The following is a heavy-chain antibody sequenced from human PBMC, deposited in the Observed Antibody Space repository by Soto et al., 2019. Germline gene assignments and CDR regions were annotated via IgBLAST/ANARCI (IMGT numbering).Heavy chain of an antibody. CDR2: IYYSGST. CDR1: GGSISSSSYF. CDR3: ASHPSDFWFDP. V-gene: IGHV4-39*01. J-gene: IGHJ5*02. Sequence: QLQLQESGPGLVKPSETLSLTCSVSGGSISSSSYFWGWIRQPPGKGLEWIGSIYYSGSTYYNPSRKSRVTVSVATSKNQCSLKLSSVTAADTAVYYCASHPSDFWFDPWGQGTLVTVSS. D-gene: IGHD2-21*02.